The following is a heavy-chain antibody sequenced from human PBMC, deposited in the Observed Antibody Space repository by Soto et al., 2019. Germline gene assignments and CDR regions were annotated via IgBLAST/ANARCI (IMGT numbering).Heavy chain of an antibody. V-gene: IGHV3-7*01. CDR2: IKQDGSEK. CDR1: GFTFNSFW. CDR3: ARSVAVAGDY. Sequence: EVQLVDSGGGLVQPGGSLRLSCAASGFTFNSFWMSWVRQAPGKGLEWVANIKQDGSEKYYVDSVKGRFTTSRDNAKNSLYLQINGLRAEDTAVYYCARSVAVAGDYWGQGTLVTVSS. J-gene: IGHJ4*02. D-gene: IGHD6-19*01.